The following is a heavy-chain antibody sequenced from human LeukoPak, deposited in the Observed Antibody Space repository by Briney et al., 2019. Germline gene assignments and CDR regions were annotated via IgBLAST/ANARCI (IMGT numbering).Heavy chain of an antibody. Sequence: GGSLRLSCTASGFTFGDYAMSWVGQAPGKGLEGVGFIRSKAYGGTTEYAASVKGRFTISRDDSKSIAYLQMNSLKTEDTAVYYCSGSSGWYVPPNFDYWGQGTLVTVSS. V-gene: IGHV3-49*04. D-gene: IGHD6-19*01. J-gene: IGHJ4*02. CDR2: IRSKAYGGTT. CDR1: GFTFGDYA. CDR3: SGSSGWYVPPNFDY.